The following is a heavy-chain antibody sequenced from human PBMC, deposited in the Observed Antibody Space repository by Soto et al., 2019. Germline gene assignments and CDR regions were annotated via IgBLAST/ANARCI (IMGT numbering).Heavy chain of an antibody. V-gene: IGHV1-18*01. CDR3: ARDKYFLIGVVPPYGMDV. D-gene: IGHD3-3*01. J-gene: IGHJ6*04. CDR1: GYTFTSYG. Sequence: ASVKVSCKASGYTFTSYGISWVRQAPGQGLEWMGWISAYNGNTNYAQKLQDRVTMTTDTSTSTAYMELRSLRSDDTAVYYCARDKYFLIGVVPPYGMDVCGKRTTVPVSA. CDR2: ISAYNGNT.